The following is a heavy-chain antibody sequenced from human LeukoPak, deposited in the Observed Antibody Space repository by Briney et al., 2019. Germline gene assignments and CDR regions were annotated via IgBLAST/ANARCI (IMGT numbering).Heavy chain of an antibody. CDR2: ISGSGGYT. V-gene: IGHV3-23*01. CDR3: AKDLLPYYYDSSGYSA. CDR1: GFTFRSYA. Sequence: GGSLRLSCAASGFTFRSYAMSWVRQAPGEGLEWVSTISGSGGYTYYADSVKGRFTISRDHSKNTLYLQMNSLRAEDTAVYYCAKDLLPYYYDSSGYSAWGQGTLVTVSS. J-gene: IGHJ5*02. D-gene: IGHD3-22*01.